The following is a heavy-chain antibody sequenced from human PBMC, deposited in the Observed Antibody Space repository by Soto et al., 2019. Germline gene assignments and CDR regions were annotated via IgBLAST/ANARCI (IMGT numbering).Heavy chain of an antibody. CDR1: GFTFSIYS. J-gene: IGHJ4*02. CDR2: ISSSSSYI. D-gene: IGHD6-19*01. Sequence: WGSLILSCAASGFTFSIYSMNWVRQAPGKGLEWVSSISSSSSYIYYADSVKGRFTISRDNAKNSLYLQMNSLRAEDTAVYYCAREGRVGGIDYWGQGTPVTVSS. V-gene: IGHV3-21*01. CDR3: AREGRVGGIDY.